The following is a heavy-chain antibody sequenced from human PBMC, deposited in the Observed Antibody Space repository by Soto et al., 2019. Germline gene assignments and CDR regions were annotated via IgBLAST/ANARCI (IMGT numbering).Heavy chain of an antibody. CDR1: GFTLTSYA. CDR2: IYSGGAT. V-gene: IGHV3-66*01. Sequence: PGGSLRLSCAASGFTLTSYAMSWVRQAPGKGLEWVSVIYSGGATYYADSVKGRFTISRDNSKNTLYLQMNSLRAEDTAVYYCARGYNWNEYYFDYWGQGTLVTVSS. D-gene: IGHD1-20*01. J-gene: IGHJ4*02. CDR3: ARGYNWNEYYFDY.